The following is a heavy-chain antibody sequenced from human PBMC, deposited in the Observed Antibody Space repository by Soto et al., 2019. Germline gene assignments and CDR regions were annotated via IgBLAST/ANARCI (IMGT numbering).Heavy chain of an antibody. CDR2: ISYDGTNI. D-gene: IGHD6-6*01. Sequence: LRLSCAASGFIFSTYSIHWVRQAPGKGLEWVAVISYDGTNIYYADSVKGRFTISRDNSKNTLFLQMNSLRPEDTAVYYCARVYSSLDYGIDYWGQGTLVTVSS. CDR1: GFIFSTYS. J-gene: IGHJ4*02. CDR3: ARVYSSLDYGIDY. V-gene: IGHV3-30-3*01.